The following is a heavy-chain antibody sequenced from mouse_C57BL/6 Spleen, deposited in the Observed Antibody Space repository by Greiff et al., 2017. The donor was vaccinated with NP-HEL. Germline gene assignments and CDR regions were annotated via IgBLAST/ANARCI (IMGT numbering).Heavy chain of an antibody. CDR2: IRSKSNNYAT. V-gene: IGHV10-1*01. CDR3: VRQNYYYAHFDY. CDR1: GFSFNTYA. J-gene: IGHJ2*01. D-gene: IGHD1-1*01. Sequence: DVKLVESGGGLVQPQGSLKLSCAASGFSFNTYAMNWVRQAPGKGLEWVARIRSKSNNYATYYADSVKDRFTISRDDSESMLYLQMNNLKTEDTAMYYCVRQNYYYAHFDYWGQGTTLTVSS.